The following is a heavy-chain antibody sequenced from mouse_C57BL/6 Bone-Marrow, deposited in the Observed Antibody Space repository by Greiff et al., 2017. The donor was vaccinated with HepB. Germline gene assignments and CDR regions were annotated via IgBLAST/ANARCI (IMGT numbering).Heavy chain of an antibody. CDR3: TREVIYYYGSSYVEDAMDY. J-gene: IGHJ4*01. Sequence: QVQLQQSGAELVRPGASVTLSCKASGYTFTDYEMHWVKQTPVHGLEWIGAIDPETGGTAYNQKFKGKAILTADKSSSTAYMELRSLTSEDSAVYYCTREVIYYYGSSYVEDAMDYWGQGTSVTVSS. D-gene: IGHD1-1*01. V-gene: IGHV1-15*01. CDR1: GYTFTDYE. CDR2: IDPETGGT.